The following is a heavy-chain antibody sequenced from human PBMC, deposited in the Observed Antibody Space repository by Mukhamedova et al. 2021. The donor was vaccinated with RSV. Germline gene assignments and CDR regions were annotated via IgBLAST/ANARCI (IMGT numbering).Heavy chain of an antibody. D-gene: IGHD1-26*01. Sequence: WGWIRQPPGKGLEWIGSIYHSGSTYYNPSLKSRVTISVDTSKNQFSLKLSSVTAADTAVYYCAREDLVGATHFDYLGQGTLVTVSS. J-gene: IGHJ4*02. V-gene: IGHV4-38-2*02. CDR3: AREDLVGATHFDY. CDR2: IYHSGST.